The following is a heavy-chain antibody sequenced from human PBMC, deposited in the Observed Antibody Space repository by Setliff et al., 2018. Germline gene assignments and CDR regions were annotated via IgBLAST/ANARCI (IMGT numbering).Heavy chain of an antibody. CDR1: GITFSTYS. CDR2: ISSRSDII. D-gene: IGHD3-22*01. CDR3: ATNPRKGRSGGYYYDDPYYYYMDV. V-gene: IGHV3-48*01. J-gene: IGHJ6*03. Sequence: PGGSLRLSCAASGITFSTYSMNWVRQAPGKGLEWVSYISSRSDIIYHADSVKGRFTISRDNAKNSLYLQVNSLRAEDTAVYYCATNPRKGRSGGYYYDDPYYYYMDVWGKGTTVTVSS.